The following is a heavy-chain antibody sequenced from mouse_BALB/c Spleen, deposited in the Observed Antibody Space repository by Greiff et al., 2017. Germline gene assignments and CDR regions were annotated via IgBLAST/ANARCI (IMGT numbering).Heavy chain of an antibody. CDR1: GFSLTSYG. Sequence: VQLQESGPGLVAPSQSLSITCTVSGFSLTSYGVHWVRQPPGKGLEWLGVIWAGGSTNYNSALMSRLSISKDNSKSQVFLKMNSLQTDDTAMYYCARDPGKAMDYWGQGTSVTVSS. J-gene: IGHJ4*01. V-gene: IGHV2-9*02. CDR3: ARDPGKAMDY. CDR2: IWAGGST.